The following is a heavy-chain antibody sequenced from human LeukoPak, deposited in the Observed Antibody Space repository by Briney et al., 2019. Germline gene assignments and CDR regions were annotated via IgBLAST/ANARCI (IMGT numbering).Heavy chain of an antibody. CDR2: IYTSGST. Sequence: SETLSLTCTVSGGSISSGSYYWSWIRQPAGKGLEWIGRIYTSGSTNYNPSLKSRVTISVDTSKNQFSLKLSSVTAADTAVYYCAREYCSSTSCYMAYFDYWGQGTLVTVSS. D-gene: IGHD2-2*02. CDR1: GGSISSGSYY. V-gene: IGHV4-61*02. CDR3: AREYCSSTSCYMAYFDY. J-gene: IGHJ4*02.